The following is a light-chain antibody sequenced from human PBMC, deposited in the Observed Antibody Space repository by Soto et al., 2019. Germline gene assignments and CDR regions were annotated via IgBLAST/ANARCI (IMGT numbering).Light chain of an antibody. Sequence: DIQMTQSPSTLSGSVGGRVTITCRASQTIRSRLAWYQQKPDKAPILLVYKPSILKSGVPSRFSSSGSETEFPRTNSTLQHDDFATYCCHHYFSYSDEFGQGTMVDI. CDR3: HHYFSYSDE. V-gene: IGKV1-5*03. CDR1: QTIRSR. J-gene: IGKJ1*01. CDR2: KPS.